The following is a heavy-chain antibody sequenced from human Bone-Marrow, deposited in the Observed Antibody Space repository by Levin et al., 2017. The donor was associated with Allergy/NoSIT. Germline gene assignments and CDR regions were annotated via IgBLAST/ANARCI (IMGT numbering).Heavy chain of an antibody. V-gene: IGHV3-66*01. Sequence: GGSLRLSCAVSGFTVYNNYMSWVRQAPGKGLEWVSLIYSGGTTQYADSVKGRFTISRDSSKNTLYLQMNSLTPEDTAMYYCARNVPLTATGYWGQGTLVTVSA. CDR1: GFTVYNNY. CDR2: IYSGGTT. CDR3: ARNVPLTATGY. J-gene: IGHJ4*02. D-gene: IGHD6-25*01.